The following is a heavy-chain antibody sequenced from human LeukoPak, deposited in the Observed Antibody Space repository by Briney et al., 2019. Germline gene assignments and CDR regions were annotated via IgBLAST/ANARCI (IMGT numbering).Heavy chain of an antibody. J-gene: IGHJ5*02. V-gene: IGHV4-30-2*01. CDR1: GGSISSGGYY. CDR3: ARFGRFGELSDWFDP. Sequence: RASETLSLTCTVSGGSISSGGYYWSWIRQPPGKGLEWIGYIYHSGSTYYNPSLKSRVTISVDTSKNQFSLKLSSVTAADTAVYYCARFGRFGELSDWFDPWGQGTLVTVSS. D-gene: IGHD3-10*01. CDR2: IYHSGST.